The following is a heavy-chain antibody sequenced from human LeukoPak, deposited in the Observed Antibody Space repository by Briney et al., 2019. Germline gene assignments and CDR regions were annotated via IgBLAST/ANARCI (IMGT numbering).Heavy chain of an antibody. Sequence: SETLSLTRAVSGYSISSGYYWGWIRQPPGKGLEWIGTIYHRGSTYYNPSLKSRVTISVDTSKNQFSLKLSSVTAADTAVYYCARDATVTTTYYYGMDVWGKGTTVTVSS. V-gene: IGHV4-38-2*02. CDR2: IYHRGST. CDR3: ARDATVTTTYYYGMDV. CDR1: GYSISSGYY. J-gene: IGHJ6*04. D-gene: IGHD4-17*01.